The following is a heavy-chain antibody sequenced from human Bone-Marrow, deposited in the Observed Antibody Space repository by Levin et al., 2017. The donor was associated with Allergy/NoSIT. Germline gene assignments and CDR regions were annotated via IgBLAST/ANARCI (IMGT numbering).Heavy chain of an antibody. D-gene: IGHD4-17*01. Sequence: GESLKISCTASGFTFGDYAMSWFRQAPGKGLEWVGFIRSKAYGGTTEYAASVKGRFTISRDDSKSIAYLQMNSLKTEDTAVYYCTRDGGTYGDNRYYFDYWGQGTLVTVSS. V-gene: IGHV3-49*03. CDR3: TRDGGTYGDNRYYFDY. J-gene: IGHJ4*02. CDR1: GFTFGDYA. CDR2: IRSKAYGGTT.